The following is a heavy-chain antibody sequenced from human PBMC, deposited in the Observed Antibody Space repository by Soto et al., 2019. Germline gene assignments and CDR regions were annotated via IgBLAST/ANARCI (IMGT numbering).Heavy chain of an antibody. CDR1: GYTFNSYA. CDR2: INAGNGNT. D-gene: IGHD3-10*01. V-gene: IGHV1-3*01. J-gene: IGHJ4*02. CDR3: ARDMMSLVAWFGELSD. Sequence: QVQLVQSGAEVKKPGASVKVSCKASGYTFNSYAMHWVRQAPGQRLEWMGWINAGNGNTKYSQKFQGRVTITRDTSASTAYMELSSLRSEDTAVYYCARDMMSLVAWFGELSDWGQGTLVTVSS.